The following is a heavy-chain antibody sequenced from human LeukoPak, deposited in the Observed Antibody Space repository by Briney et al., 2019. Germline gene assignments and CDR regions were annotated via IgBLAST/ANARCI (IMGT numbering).Heavy chain of an antibody. CDR2: ISSSSSYI. Sequence: GGSLRLSCAASGFTFSSYSMNWVRQAPGKGLGWVSSISSSSSYIYYADSVKGRFTISRDNAKNSLYLQMNSLRAEDTAVYYCASYPVGYYYDSSGPWGQGTLVTVSS. J-gene: IGHJ5*02. V-gene: IGHV3-21*01. D-gene: IGHD3-22*01. CDR1: GFTFSSYS. CDR3: ASYPVGYYYDSSGP.